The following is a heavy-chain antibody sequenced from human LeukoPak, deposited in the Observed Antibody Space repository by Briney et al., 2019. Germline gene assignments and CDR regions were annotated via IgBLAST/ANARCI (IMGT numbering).Heavy chain of an antibody. J-gene: IGHJ4*02. Sequence: GGSLRLSCAGSGFTFSSYALNWVRQAPGKGLEWVSTISGRGSSTYYADSVKGRFTISRDNSKTTLYLQMNSLRPEDTAVYYCAKDQFDGYNAFAYWGQGTLVTVSS. CDR2: ISGRGSST. D-gene: IGHD5-24*01. V-gene: IGHV3-23*01. CDR3: AKDQFDGYNAFAY. CDR1: GFTFSSYA.